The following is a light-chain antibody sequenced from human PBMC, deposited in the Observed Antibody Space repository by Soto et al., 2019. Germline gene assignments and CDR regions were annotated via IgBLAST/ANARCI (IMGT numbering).Light chain of an antibody. CDR2: GAS. V-gene: IGKV3-20*01. J-gene: IGKJ1*01. CDR1: QSVSSSY. Sequence: EIVLTQSPGTLSLSPGERATLSCRASQSVSSSYLAWYQQKPGQAPRLLIYGASRRATGIPDRFTGSGSGTDFTLTISGLQSEDFAVYYCQQYSIWRTFGQGTKVDI. CDR3: QQYSIWRT.